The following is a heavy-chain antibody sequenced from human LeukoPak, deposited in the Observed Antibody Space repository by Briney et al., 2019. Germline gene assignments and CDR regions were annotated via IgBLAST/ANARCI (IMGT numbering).Heavy chain of an antibody. CDR2: IHYSGST. Sequence: PTETLSLTCTVSAGSISSSSYYWGWIRQPPGKGLEWIGSIHYSGSTYYNPSLKSRVTISVDTSKNQFSLKLSSVTAADTAVYYCARPHSSSWYVDYWGQGTLVTVSS. V-gene: IGHV4-39*01. CDR1: AGSISSSSYY. CDR3: ARPHSSSWYVDY. J-gene: IGHJ4*02. D-gene: IGHD6-13*01.